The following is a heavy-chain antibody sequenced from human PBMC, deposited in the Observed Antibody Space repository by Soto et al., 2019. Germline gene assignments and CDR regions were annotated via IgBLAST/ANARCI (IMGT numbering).Heavy chain of an antibody. D-gene: IGHD6-13*01. J-gene: IGHJ4*02. CDR3: AKWYSSSWGTFDY. Sequence: PGGSLRLSGAASGFTFSSYAMSWVRQAPGKGLEWVSAISGSGGSTYYADSVKGRFTISRDNSNNTLYLQMNSLRAEDTAVYYYAKWYSSSWGTFDYWGQGTLVTVSS. CDR1: GFTFSSYA. V-gene: IGHV3-23*01. CDR2: ISGSGGST.